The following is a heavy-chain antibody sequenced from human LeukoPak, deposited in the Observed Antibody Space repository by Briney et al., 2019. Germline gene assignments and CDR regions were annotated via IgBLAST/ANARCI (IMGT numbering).Heavy chain of an antibody. Sequence: GRSLRLSCAASGFTFDDYAMHWVRQAPGKGLEWVSLISGDGGSTYYADSVKGRFTISRDNSKNSLYLQMNSLRTEDTALYYCARTLGYNWNYGFGYWGQGTLVTVSS. V-gene: IGHV3-43*02. CDR3: ARTLGYNWNYGFGY. D-gene: IGHD1-7*01. J-gene: IGHJ4*02. CDR2: ISGDGGST. CDR1: GFTFDDYA.